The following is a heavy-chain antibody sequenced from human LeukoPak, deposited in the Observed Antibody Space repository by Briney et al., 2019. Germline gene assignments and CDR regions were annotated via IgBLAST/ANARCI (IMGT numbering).Heavy chain of an antibody. D-gene: IGHD2-2*02. Sequence: PGGSLRLSCAASGFTFDDYAMHCVRHAPGKGLECVSLISWDGGNIYYADSMKGRFTISRDNIKNSLYLQMNSLRTEDTAFYYCAKAAIRYTTRWNNFDYWGQGTLVTVSS. J-gene: IGHJ4*02. CDR2: ISWDGGNI. V-gene: IGHV3-43D*03. CDR3: AKAAIRYTTRWNNFDY. CDR1: GFTFDDYA.